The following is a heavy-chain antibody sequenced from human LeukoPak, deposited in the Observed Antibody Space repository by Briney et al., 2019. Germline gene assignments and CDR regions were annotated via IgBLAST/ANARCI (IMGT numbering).Heavy chain of an antibody. CDR2: INQHGSEK. D-gene: IGHD6-6*01. Sequence: GGSLRLSCAASGFTFSSYWMTWVRQAPGKGLEWVANINQHGSEKYYVDSVKGRFTISRDNAKNSLYLEMNSLRAKDTAVYYCSRPDYSSSSGPLYWGQGTLVTVSS. CDR1: GFTFSSYW. J-gene: IGHJ4*02. V-gene: IGHV3-7*01. CDR3: SRPDYSSSSGPLY.